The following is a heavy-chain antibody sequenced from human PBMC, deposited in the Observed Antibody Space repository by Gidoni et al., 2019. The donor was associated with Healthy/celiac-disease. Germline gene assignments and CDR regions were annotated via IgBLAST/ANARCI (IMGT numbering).Heavy chain of an antibody. D-gene: IGHD6-6*01. CDR2: INAGNGNT. V-gene: IGHV1-3*01. CDR3: ARFRSSSSNYYYYYMDV. CDR1: GYTFTSYA. Sequence: QVQLVQSGAEVKKPGASVKVSCKASGYTFTSYAMHWVRQAPGQRLEWMGWINAGNGNTKYSQKFQGRVTITRDTSASTAYMELSSLRSEDTAVYYCARFRSSSSNYYYYYMDVWGKGTTVTVSS. J-gene: IGHJ6*03.